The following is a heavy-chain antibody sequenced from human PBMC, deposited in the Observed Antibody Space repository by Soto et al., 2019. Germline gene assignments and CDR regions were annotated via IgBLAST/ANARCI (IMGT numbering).Heavy chain of an antibody. Sequence: PGGSLRLSCAASGFTFSSYAMHWVRQAPGKGLEWVAVISYDGSNKYYADSVKGRFTISRDNSKNTLYLQMNSLRAEDTAVYYCARTPAKTYYYDSRGYADAFDIWGQGTMVTVSS. J-gene: IGHJ3*02. V-gene: IGHV3-30-3*01. CDR3: ARTPAKTYYYDSRGYADAFDI. CDR1: GFTFSSYA. CDR2: ISYDGSNK. D-gene: IGHD3-22*01.